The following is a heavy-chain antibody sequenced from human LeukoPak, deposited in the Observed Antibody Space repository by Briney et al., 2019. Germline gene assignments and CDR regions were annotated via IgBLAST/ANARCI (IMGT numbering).Heavy chain of an antibody. V-gene: IGHV4-59*11. Sequence: PSETLSLTCTVSGGSISSHHWSWTRQPPGKGLEWIGYIYYSGSTNYNPSLKSRVTISVDTSKNQFSLKLSSVTAADTAVYYCARASSGYYYVTWYFDLWGRGTLVTVSS. J-gene: IGHJ2*01. D-gene: IGHD3-22*01. CDR2: IYYSGST. CDR3: ARASSGYYYVTWYFDL. CDR1: GGSISSHH.